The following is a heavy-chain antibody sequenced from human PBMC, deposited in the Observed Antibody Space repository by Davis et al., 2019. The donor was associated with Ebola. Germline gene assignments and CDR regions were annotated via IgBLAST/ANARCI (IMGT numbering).Heavy chain of an antibody. Sequence: ASVKVSCKASGYTFTSHGISWVRQAPGQGLEWMGWISAYNGNTKYAQKLQGRVTMTTDTSTSTAYMELRSLRSDDTAVYYCAREKLGGSANYWGQGTLVTVSS. J-gene: IGHJ4*02. D-gene: IGHD3-3*01. CDR3: AREKLGGSANY. V-gene: IGHV1-18*04. CDR2: ISAYNGNT. CDR1: GYTFTSHG.